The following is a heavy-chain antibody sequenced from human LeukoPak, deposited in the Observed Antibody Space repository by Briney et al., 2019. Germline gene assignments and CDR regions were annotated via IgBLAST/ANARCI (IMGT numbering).Heavy chain of an antibody. Sequence: PSETLSLTCTVSGYSISSGYYWGWIRQPPGKGLEWIGSIYHSGSTYYNPSLKSRVTISVDTSKNQFSLKLSSVTAADTAVYYCARWDYYDNRRGFDYWGQGTLVTVSS. CDR3: ARWDYYDNRRGFDY. V-gene: IGHV4-38-2*02. D-gene: IGHD3-22*01. CDR1: GYSISSGYY. J-gene: IGHJ4*02. CDR2: IYHSGST.